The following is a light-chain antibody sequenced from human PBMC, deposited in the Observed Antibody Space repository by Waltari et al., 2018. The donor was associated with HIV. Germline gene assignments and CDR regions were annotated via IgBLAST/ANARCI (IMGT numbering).Light chain of an antibody. V-gene: IGKV1-9*01. J-gene: IGKJ4*01. CDR1: QDISNY. CDR3: QQLNTFHFT. Sequence: DIQLTQSPSFLSASVGNRVTITCRARQDISNYLVWYQQKPGKAPRLLIYAASTLQSGVPSRFGGSGSGTNFTLTITSLHPEDFATYYCQQLNTFHFTFAGGTKV. CDR2: AAS.